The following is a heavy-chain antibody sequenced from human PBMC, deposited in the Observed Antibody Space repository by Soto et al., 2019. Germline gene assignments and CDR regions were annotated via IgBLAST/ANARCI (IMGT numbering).Heavy chain of an antibody. Sequence: EVQLVESGGGLVKPGGSLRLSCAASGFTFSSYSMNWVRQAPGKGLEWVSSISSSSSYIYYADSVKGRFTISRDNAKNSLYLQMNSLRAEDTAVYYCARGDSSSLHLQHWGQGTLVTVSS. V-gene: IGHV3-21*01. D-gene: IGHD6-13*01. J-gene: IGHJ1*01. CDR1: GFTFSSYS. CDR2: ISSSSSYI. CDR3: ARGDSSSLHLQH.